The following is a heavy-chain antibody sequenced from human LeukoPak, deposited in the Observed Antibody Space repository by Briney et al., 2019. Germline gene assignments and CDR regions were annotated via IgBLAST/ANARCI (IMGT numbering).Heavy chain of an antibody. V-gene: IGHV1-2*02. CDR3: ARGMNSSSYSDWFGP. Sequence: ASVKVSCKASGYTFTGYYMHWVRQAPGQGLEWMGWINPNSGGTNYAQKFQGRVTMTRDTSISTAYMELSRLRSDDTAVYYCARGMNSSSYSDWFGPWGQGTLVTVSS. CDR1: GYTFTGYY. D-gene: IGHD6-13*01. CDR2: INPNSGGT. J-gene: IGHJ5*02.